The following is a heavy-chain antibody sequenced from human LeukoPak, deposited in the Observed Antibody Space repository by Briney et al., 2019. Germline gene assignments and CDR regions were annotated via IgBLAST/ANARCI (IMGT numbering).Heavy chain of an antibody. V-gene: IGHV3-74*01. CDR2: INSDGSST. Sequence: GGSLRLSCAASGFTFSSYWMHWVRQAPGKGLVWVSRINSDGSSTSYADSVKGRFTISRDNAKNTLYLQMNSLRAEDTAVYYCARETLGSGGYRDYWGQGTLVTVSS. D-gene: IGHD3-10*01. CDR1: GFTFSSYW. J-gene: IGHJ4*02. CDR3: ARETLGSGGYRDY.